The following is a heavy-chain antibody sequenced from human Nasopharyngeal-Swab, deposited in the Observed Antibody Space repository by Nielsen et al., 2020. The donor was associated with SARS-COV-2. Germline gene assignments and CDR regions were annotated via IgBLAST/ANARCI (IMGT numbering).Heavy chain of an antibody. Sequence: GWSLRLSCVASGFNFHTYALHWVRQAPGKGLEWVAIISYDGSNQFYADSVKGRFTVSRDNSKNTLYLQMSSLTREDTAIYYCARGKDGVYYYYGMDVWGQGTTVTVSS. CDR2: ISYDGSNQ. J-gene: IGHJ6*02. CDR3: ARGKDGVYYYYGMDV. D-gene: IGHD4-17*01. V-gene: IGHV3-30*04. CDR1: GFNFHTYA.